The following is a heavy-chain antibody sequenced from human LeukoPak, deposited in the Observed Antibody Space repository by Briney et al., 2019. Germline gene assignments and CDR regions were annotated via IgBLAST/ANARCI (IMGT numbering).Heavy chain of an antibody. V-gene: IGHV1-69*04. D-gene: IGHD5-18*01. Sequence: EASVKVSCKASGGTFSSYTISWVRQAPGQGLEWMGRIIPILGIANYAQKFQGRVTITADKSTSTAYMELSSLRSEDTAVYYCARDWGVGGYSYGNAFDIWGQGTMFTVSS. CDR1: GGTFSSYT. CDR3: ARDWGVGGYSYGNAFDI. J-gene: IGHJ3*02. CDR2: IIPILGIA.